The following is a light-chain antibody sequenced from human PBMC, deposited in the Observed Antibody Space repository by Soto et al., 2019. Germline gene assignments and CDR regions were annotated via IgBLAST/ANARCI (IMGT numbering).Light chain of an antibody. J-gene: IGKJ4*01. CDR3: QQRSNWPLS. Sequence: EIVMTQSPATLSLSPGERATLSCRASQSVRSYLAWYQQKPGQAPRLLLFDASHRATGIPARFSGSGSGTEFTLTISNLEPEDFAFYYCQQRSNWPLSFGGGTEVEIK. CDR2: DAS. V-gene: IGKV3-11*01. CDR1: QSVRSY.